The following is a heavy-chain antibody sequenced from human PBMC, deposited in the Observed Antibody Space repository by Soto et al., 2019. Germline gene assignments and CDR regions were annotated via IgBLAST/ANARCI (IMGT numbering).Heavy chain of an antibody. CDR2: TIPILGIA. CDR3: ARDANVVPAANHYYYYYMDV. D-gene: IGHD2-2*01. CDR1: GGTFSSYT. Sequence: SVKVSCKASGGTFSSYTISWVRQAPGQGLEWMGRTIPILGIANYAQKFQGRVTITADKSTSTAYMELSSLRSEDTAVYYCARDANVVPAANHYYYYYMDVWGKGTTVTVSS. J-gene: IGHJ6*03. V-gene: IGHV1-69*04.